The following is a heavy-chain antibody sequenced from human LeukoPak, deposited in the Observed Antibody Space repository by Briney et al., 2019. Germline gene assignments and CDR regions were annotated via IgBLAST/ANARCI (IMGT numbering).Heavy chain of an antibody. V-gene: IGHV3-7*04. D-gene: IGHD3-10*01. CDR2: IKQDGSEK. Sequence: GGSLRLSCEASGFTFTNRWMTWVRQTPGKGLEWVANIKQDGSEKNYVDSVKGRFTISRDNAKNSLYLQMNSLRAEDSAVYYCARELIYGSKSYYTPWGQGTLVTVSS. CDR3: ARELIYGSKSYYTP. J-gene: IGHJ5*02. CDR1: GFTFTNRW.